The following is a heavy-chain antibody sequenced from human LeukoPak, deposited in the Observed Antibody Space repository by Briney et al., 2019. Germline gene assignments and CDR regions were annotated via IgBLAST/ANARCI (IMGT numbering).Heavy chain of an antibody. J-gene: IGHJ5*02. CDR2: INPSGGTT. Sequence: GASVKASCKASGYTFTSYYMHWVRQAPGQGLEWMGLINPSGGTTRYAQKFQGRVTMTRDLSTSTDYMELSSLRSDDTAVYFCARDNSVGDYAWWFDPWGQGTLVTVSS. D-gene: IGHD1-26*01. CDR1: GYTFTSYY. V-gene: IGHV1-46*01. CDR3: ARDNSVGDYAWWFDP.